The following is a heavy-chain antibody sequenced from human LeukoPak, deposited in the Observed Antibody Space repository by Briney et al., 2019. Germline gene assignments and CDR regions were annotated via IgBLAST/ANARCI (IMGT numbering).Heavy chain of an antibody. V-gene: IGHV4-30-4*08. J-gene: IGHJ5*02. CDR1: GGSISSGDYY. D-gene: IGHD5-12*01. CDR2: IYFSGST. CDR3: ARGGYVWFDP. Sequence: PSETLSLTCTVSGGSISSGDYYWGWVRQSPGTGLEWIGYIYFSGSTYYNPSLKRRVTISVDTSKNQFSLKLSSVTAADTAVYYCARGGYVWFDPWGQGTLVTVSS.